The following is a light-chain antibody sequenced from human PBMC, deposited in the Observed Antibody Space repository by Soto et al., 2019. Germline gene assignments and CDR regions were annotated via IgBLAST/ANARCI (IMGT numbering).Light chain of an antibody. CDR3: QQYNNWPLIT. CDR1: QSVSSN. J-gene: IGKJ5*01. V-gene: IGKV3-15*01. Sequence: ETVLTQSPGTLSLSPGERATLSCRASQSVSSNLAWYQQRPGQAPRLLVYGASTRAAGVPARFSGSGSATEFTLTISSLQSEDFVVYYCQQYNNWPLITFGQGTRLEIK. CDR2: GAS.